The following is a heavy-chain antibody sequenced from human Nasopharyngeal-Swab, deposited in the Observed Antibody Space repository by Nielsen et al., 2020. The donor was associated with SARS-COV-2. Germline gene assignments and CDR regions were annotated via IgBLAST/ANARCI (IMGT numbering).Heavy chain of an antibody. CDR2: ISAYNGNT. J-gene: IGHJ4*02. CDR3: ARVSYDFWSGYHDDY. Sequence: ASVKVSCKASGYTFTSYGISWVRQAPGQGLEWMGWISAYNGNTNYAQKLRGRVTMTTDTSTSTAYMELRSLRSDDTAVYYCARVSYDFWSGYHDDYWGQGTLVTVSS. D-gene: IGHD3-3*01. CDR1: GYTFTSYG. V-gene: IGHV1-18*04.